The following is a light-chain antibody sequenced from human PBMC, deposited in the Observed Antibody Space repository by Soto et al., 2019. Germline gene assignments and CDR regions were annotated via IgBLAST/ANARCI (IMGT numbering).Light chain of an antibody. CDR2: EVS. Sequence: QSALTQPPSASGSPGQSVTISCTGTSSDVGGYNYVSWYQQHPGRAPKLMIYEVSKRPSGVPDRFSGSKSGNTASLTVSGLQPEDEADYYCSSYAGSNIQVFGTGTKVTVL. CDR3: SSYAGSNIQV. J-gene: IGLJ1*01. V-gene: IGLV2-8*01. CDR1: SSDVGGYNY.